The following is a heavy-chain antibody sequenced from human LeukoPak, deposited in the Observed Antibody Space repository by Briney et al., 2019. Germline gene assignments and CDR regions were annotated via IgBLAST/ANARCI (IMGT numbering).Heavy chain of an antibody. CDR2: ISGSGGST. V-gene: IGHV3-23*01. CDR1: GFTFSSYA. D-gene: IGHD5-24*01. J-gene: IGHJ4*02. Sequence: PGGSLRLSCAASGFTFSSYAMNWVRQAPGKGLEWVSAISGSGGSTYYADSVKGRSTISRDNSRTTLYLQMNRLRADDTAVYYCAKELMATMYYFDYWGQGTLVTVSS. CDR3: AKELMATMYYFDY.